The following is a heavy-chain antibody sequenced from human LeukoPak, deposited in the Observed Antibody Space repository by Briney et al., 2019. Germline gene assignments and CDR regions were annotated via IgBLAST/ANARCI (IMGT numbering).Heavy chain of an antibody. V-gene: IGHV3-23*01. J-gene: IGHJ4*02. CDR1: GFTFSSYA. CDR3: AKAEYYDSSGYYSAVSYYFDY. Sequence: TGGSLRLSCAASGFTFSSYAMSWVRQAPEKGLEWVSAISGSGGSTYYADSVKGRFTISRDNSKSTLYLQMNSLRAEDTAVYYCAKAEYYDSSGYYSAVSYYFDYWGQGTLVTVST. D-gene: IGHD3-22*01. CDR2: ISGSGGST.